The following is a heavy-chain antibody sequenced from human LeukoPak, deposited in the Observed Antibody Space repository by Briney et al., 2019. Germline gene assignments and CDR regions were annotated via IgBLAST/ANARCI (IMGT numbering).Heavy chain of an antibody. CDR3: ARVMYYYDSSGYSRGDFDY. CDR1: GGSISSGDYY. V-gene: IGHV4-30-4*01. J-gene: IGHJ4*02. Sequence: SQTLSLTCTVSGGSISSGDYYWSWIRQPPGKGLEWIGYIYYSGSTYYNPSLKSRVTISVDTSKNQFSLKLSSVTAADTAVYYCARVMYYYDSSGYSRGDFDYWGQGTLVTVSS. D-gene: IGHD3-22*01. CDR2: IYYSGST.